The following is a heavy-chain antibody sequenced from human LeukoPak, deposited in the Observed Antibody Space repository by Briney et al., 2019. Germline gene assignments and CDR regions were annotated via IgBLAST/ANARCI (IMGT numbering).Heavy chain of an antibody. D-gene: IGHD3-3*01. CDR1: GYTFTAYY. V-gene: IGHV1-2*06. CDR3: AGDPYDFWSGYLFDY. J-gene: IGHJ4*02. Sequence: ASVKVSCKASGYTFTAYYMHWIRQAPGQGLEWMGRINPDSGDSNYAQKFQGRVAMTRDTSLSTAYMELSSLRSDDTAVYYCAGDPYDFWSGYLFDYWGQGTLVTVSS. CDR2: INPDSGDS.